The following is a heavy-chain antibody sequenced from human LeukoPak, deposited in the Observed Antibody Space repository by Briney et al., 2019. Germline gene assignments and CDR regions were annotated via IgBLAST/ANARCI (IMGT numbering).Heavy chain of an antibody. V-gene: IGHV4-59*01. CDR3: ARNRGYSSSWYIYYYYMDV. J-gene: IGHJ6*03. D-gene: IGHD6-13*01. Sequence: SETLSLTCTVSGGSISSYYWSWIRQPPGKGLEWIGYIYYSGSTNYNPSLKSRVTISVDTSKNQFSLKLSSVTAADTAVYYCARNRGYSSSWYIYYYYMDVWGKGTTVTISS. CDR2: IYYSGST. CDR1: GGSISSYY.